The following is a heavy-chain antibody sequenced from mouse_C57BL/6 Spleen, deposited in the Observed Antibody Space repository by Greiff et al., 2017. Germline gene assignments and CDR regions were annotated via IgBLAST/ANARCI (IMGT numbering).Heavy chain of an antibody. V-gene: IGHV1-81*01. CDR1: GYTFTSYG. CDR2: IYPRSGNT. J-gene: IGHJ2*01. Sequence: VQLQQSGAELARPGASVKLSCKASGYTFTSYGISWVKQSTGQGLEWIGEIYPRSGNTYYNEKFKGKATLTADKSSSTSYMERRSLTSEDSAVYFSARDEDNYDYFDYWGQGTTLTVSS. D-gene: IGHD1-3*01. CDR3: ARDEDNYDYFDY.